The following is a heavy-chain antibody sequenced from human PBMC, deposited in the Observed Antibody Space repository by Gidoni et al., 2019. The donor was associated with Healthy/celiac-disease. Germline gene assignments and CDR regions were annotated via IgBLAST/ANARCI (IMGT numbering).Heavy chain of an antibody. D-gene: IGHD6-13*01. V-gene: IGHV4-34*01. CDR1: GGSFSGYY. Sequence: QVQLQQWGAGLLKPSETLSLTCAVYGGSFSGYYWSWIRQPPGKGLEWIGEINHRGSTNYNPSLKSRVTISVDTSKNQFSLKLSSVTAADTAVYYCAKVGGAAAGKYFDYWGQGTLVTVSS. CDR2: INHRGST. J-gene: IGHJ4*02. CDR3: AKVGGAAAGKYFDY.